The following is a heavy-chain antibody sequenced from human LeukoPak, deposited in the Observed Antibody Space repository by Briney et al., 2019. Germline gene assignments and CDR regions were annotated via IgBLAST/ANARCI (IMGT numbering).Heavy chain of an antibody. D-gene: IGHD6-19*01. Sequence: PGGSLRLSCAASGFTFSNAWMNWVRQAPGKGLEWVGRLKSKTDGGTTGYTAPAKGRFTISRDESKNLLYLQMNSLKTEDTAVYYCTTGRRGAVFDYWGQGTLVTVSS. CDR2: LKSKTDGGTT. CDR1: GFTFSNAW. CDR3: TTGRRGAVFDY. V-gene: IGHV3-15*01. J-gene: IGHJ4*02.